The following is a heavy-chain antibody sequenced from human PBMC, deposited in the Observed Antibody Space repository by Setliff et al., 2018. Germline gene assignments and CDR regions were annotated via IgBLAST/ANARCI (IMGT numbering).Heavy chain of an antibody. CDR1: GMSITSYY. V-gene: IGHV4-59*01. D-gene: IGHD3-16*01. CDR2: IYYTGST. CDR3: ARALRSPLGGTAFVPIHFDP. J-gene: IGHJ5*02. Sequence: SETLSLTFSVSGMSITSYYWSWIRQSPGRGLEWIGDIYYTGSTTYSPSLKSRVTISPDTSKNQFHLTVNSVTAADTAVYYCARALRSPLGGTAFVPIHFDPWGQGILVTVSS.